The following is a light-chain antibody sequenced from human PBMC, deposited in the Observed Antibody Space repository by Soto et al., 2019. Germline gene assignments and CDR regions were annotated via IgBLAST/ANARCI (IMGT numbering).Light chain of an antibody. CDR3: QQRNNWPPWT. CDR2: DAS. Sequence: EIVLTQSPATLSLSPGERATLSCRASQSVGTYLGWYQHKPGQAPRLLIHDASNRAPGIPTRFSGSGSGTDFTLTISSLALEDFAVYYCQQRNNWPPWTFGQGTKVEIK. J-gene: IGKJ1*01. V-gene: IGKV3-11*01. CDR1: QSVGTY.